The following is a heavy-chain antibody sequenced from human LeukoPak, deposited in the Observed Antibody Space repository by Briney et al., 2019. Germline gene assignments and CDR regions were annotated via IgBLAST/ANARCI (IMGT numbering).Heavy chain of an antibody. V-gene: IGHV3-30*18. CDR2: ISYDGSNK. J-gene: IGHJ6*02. Sequence: PGGSLRLSCAASGFTFSTYGMHWVRQAPGKGLEWVAVISYDGSNKYYADSVKGRFTISRDNSKNTLYVQMNSLRAEDTAVYYCAKSSVWLGEEEGHYGMDVWGQGTTVTVSS. CDR3: AKSSVWLGEEEGHYGMDV. CDR1: GFTFSTYG. D-gene: IGHD3-10*01.